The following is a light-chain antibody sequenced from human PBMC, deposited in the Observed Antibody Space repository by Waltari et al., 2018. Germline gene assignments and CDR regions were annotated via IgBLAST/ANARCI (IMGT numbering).Light chain of an antibody. CDR2: SNS. J-gene: IGLJ2*01. CDR1: SPNNESNP. Sequence: QPVVTQPPSPSGTPGQRATTSACGSSPNNESNPVQWYQQPPGRPPRLLIYSNSHRPSGVPDRFSASTSGRSASLAISGLQSDDEGNYYCASWDYSLNGVVYGGGTKLTVL. V-gene: IGLV1-44*01. CDR3: ASWDYSLNGVV.